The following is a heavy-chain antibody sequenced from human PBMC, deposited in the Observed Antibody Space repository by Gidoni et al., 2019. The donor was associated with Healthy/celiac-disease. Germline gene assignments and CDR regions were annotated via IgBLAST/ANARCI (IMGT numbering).Heavy chain of an antibody. CDR3: AISVFGDDYGGY. D-gene: IGHD3-16*02. CDR1: GYTFTGYY. V-gene: IGHV1-2*02. CDR2: INPNSGGT. J-gene: IGHJ4*02. Sequence: QVQLVQSGAEVKKPGASVKVSCTASGYTFTGYYMHWVRQAPGQGLEWMGWINPNSGGTNDAQKLQGRVTMTRDTSISTAYMELSRLRSDDTAVYYCAISVFGDDYGGYWGQGTLVTVSS.